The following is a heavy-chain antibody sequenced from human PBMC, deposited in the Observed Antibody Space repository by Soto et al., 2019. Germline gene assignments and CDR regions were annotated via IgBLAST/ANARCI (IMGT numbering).Heavy chain of an antibody. CDR2: ISSSGSTI. CDR3: ARGEALEQLGAADY. J-gene: IGHJ4*02. Sequence: EVQLVESGGGLVQPGGSLRLSCAASGFTFSSYEMNWVRQAPGKGLEWVPYISSSGSTIYYADSVKGRFTISRDNAKNSLYLQMNSLRAEDTAVYYCARGEALEQLGAADYWGQGTLVTVSS. V-gene: IGHV3-48*03. CDR1: GFTFSSYE. D-gene: IGHD6-6*01.